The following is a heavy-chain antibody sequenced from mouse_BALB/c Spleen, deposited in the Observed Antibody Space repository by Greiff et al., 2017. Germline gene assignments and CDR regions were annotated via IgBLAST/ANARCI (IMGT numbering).Heavy chain of an antibody. CDR1: GYAFTNYL. V-gene: IGHV1-54*01. Sequence: QVQLQQSGAELVRPGTSVKVSCKASGYAFTNYLIEWVKQRPGQGLEWIGVINPGSGGTNYNEKFKGKATLTADKSSSTAYMQLSSLTSDDSAVYFCARRLSYDDGFAYWGQGTLVTVSA. CDR3: ARRLSYDDGFAY. D-gene: IGHD2-12*01. CDR2: INPGSGGT. J-gene: IGHJ3*01.